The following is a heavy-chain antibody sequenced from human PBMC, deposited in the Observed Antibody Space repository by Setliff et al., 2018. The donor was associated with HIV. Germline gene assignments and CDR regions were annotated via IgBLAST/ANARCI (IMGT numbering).Heavy chain of an antibody. D-gene: IGHD2-21*02. Sequence: SETLSLTCAVSGYSISRDHYWAWIRQPPGKGLEYVGNIYHSGSTFYNPSLKSRVTVSVDTSKNQFSLKLSSVTAADTAVYYCARRIAPGWWGGNSGDAFDLWGQGTMVTVSS. V-gene: IGHV4-38-2*01. J-gene: IGHJ3*01. CDR3: ARRIAPGWWGGNSGDAFDL. CDR2: IYHSGST. CDR1: GYSISRDHY.